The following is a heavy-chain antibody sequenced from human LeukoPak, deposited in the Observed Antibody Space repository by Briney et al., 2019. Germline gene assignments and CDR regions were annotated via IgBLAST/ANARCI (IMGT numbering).Heavy chain of an antibody. J-gene: IGHJ3*02. CDR1: GFTVSSNY. V-gene: IGHV3-53*01. CDR3: ASGTSSWVLTAFDI. CDR2: IYSGGST. Sequence: PGGSLRLSCAASGFTVSSNYMSWVRQAPGKGLEWVSIIYSGGSTYYADSVKGRFTISRDNSKNTLYLQMNNLRAEDTAVYYCASGTSSWVLTAFDIWGQGTMVTVSS. D-gene: IGHD2-2*01.